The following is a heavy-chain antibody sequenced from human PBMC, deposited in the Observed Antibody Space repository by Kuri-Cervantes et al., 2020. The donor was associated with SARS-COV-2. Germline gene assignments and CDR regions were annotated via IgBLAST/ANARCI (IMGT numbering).Heavy chain of an antibody. D-gene: IGHD1-26*01. CDR3: AKDRGAIVGAIYRDQRPRYYYYGMDV. V-gene: IGHV3-30*18. CDR2: ISYDGSNK. J-gene: IGHJ6*02. CDR1: GFTFSSYG. Sequence: GGSLRLSCAASGFTFSSYGMHWVRQAPGKGLEWVAVISYDGSNKYYADSVWGRFTISRDNSKNTLYLQLNSLRVEDTAVYFCAKDRGAIVGAIYRDQRPRYYYYGMDVWGQGTLVTVSS.